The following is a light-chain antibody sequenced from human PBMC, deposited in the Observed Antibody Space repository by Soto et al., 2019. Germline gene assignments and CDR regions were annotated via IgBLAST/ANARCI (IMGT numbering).Light chain of an antibody. J-gene: IGKJ4*01. V-gene: IGKV3-11*01. CDR2: DAS. CDR3: QQRSNWTLT. CDR1: QSVSSH. Sequence: EIVLTQSPATLSLSPGERATLSCRASQSVSSHLAWYQQKPGQAPRLLIYDASNRATGIPARFSGSGSGTDFTLTISSLEPEDFAVYYWQQRSNWTLTFGGGTKVEIK.